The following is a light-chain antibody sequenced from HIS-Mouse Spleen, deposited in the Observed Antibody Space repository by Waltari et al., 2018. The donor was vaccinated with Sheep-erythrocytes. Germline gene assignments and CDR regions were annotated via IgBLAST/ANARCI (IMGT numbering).Light chain of an antibody. CDR1: KLGGKY. Sequence: SYELTHPPSVSVSPGQTASITCSGDKLGGKYACWYQQKPGQSPVLVIYQDSKRPSGITGRFSGSNSGNTATLTISGPQAMDEADYYCQAWDSSTYVFGTGTKVTVL. J-gene: IGLJ1*01. CDR3: QAWDSSTYV. V-gene: IGLV3-1*01. CDR2: QDS.